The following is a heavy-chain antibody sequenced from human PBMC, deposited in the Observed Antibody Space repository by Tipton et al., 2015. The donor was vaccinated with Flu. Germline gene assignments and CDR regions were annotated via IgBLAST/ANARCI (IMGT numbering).Heavy chain of an antibody. Sequence: TLSLTCTVSGGSINSYFWSWIRQPPGKGLEWIGGISYGGNTYSNPSLKSRVVISVDTSRSQFSLRLTSGTAADTAVYYCARPGGPGAINPFSYFGYWGQGALVTVSS. CDR1: GGSINSYF. V-gene: IGHV4-59*08. CDR3: ARPGGPGAINPFSYFGY. D-gene: IGHD2-2*01. J-gene: IGHJ4*02. CDR2: ISYGGNT.